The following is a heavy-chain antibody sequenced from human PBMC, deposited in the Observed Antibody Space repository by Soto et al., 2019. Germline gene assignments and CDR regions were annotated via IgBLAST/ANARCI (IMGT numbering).Heavy chain of an antibody. D-gene: IGHD5-12*01. J-gene: IGHJ4*02. CDR3: ALEHRRDGYNLFRSDY. Sequence: ASVKVSCKASGYTFTSYGISWVRQAPGQGLEKMGWISAYNGNTNYAQKLQGRVTMTTDTSTSTAYMELRSLRSDDTAVYYCALEHRRDGYNLFRSDYWGQGALVTVAS. CDR1: GYTFTSYG. CDR2: ISAYNGNT. V-gene: IGHV1-18*01.